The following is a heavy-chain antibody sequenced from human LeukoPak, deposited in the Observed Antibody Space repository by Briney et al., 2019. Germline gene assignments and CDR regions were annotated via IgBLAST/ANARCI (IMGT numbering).Heavy chain of an antibody. J-gene: IGHJ4*02. CDR3: ATTPVGSTRFFDF. Sequence: SETLSLTCAVSGGFIGDGGYYWSWIRQPPGKGLEWIGYVYHSGFTSYTPSLKSRVTISVDRSENQFSLRLNFVTAADTAIYYCATTPVGSTRFFDFWGPGTLLSVSS. CDR2: VYHSGFT. CDR1: GGFIGDGGYY. D-gene: IGHD1-26*01. V-gene: IGHV4-30-2*01.